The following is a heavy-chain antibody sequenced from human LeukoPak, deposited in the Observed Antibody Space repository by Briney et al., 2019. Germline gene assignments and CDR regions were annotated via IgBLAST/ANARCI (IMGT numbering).Heavy chain of an antibody. CDR3: ATDPRGSGWFDY. J-gene: IGHJ4*02. CDR1: GFTLSSYS. CDR2: ISSSSSYI. Sequence: PGGSLRLSCAASGFTLSSYSMNWVRQAPGKGLEWVSSISSSSSYIYYADSVKGRFTISRDNAKNSLYLQMNSLRAEDTAVYYCATDPRGSGWFDYWGQGTLVTVSS. D-gene: IGHD6-19*01. V-gene: IGHV3-21*01.